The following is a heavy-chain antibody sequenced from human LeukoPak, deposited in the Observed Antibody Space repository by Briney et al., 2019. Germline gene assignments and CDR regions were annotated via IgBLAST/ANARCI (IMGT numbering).Heavy chain of an antibody. V-gene: IGHV3-23*01. D-gene: IGHD3-9*01. CDR3: AKDLGRYLDASDI. Sequence: GGTLRLSCAASGFTFSSYGMSWVRQAPGKGLEWVSAISGSGGSTYYADSVKGRFTISRDNSKNTLYLQMNSLRAEDTAVYYCAKDLGRYLDASDIWGQGTMVTVSS. J-gene: IGHJ3*02. CDR2: ISGSGGST. CDR1: GFTFSSYG.